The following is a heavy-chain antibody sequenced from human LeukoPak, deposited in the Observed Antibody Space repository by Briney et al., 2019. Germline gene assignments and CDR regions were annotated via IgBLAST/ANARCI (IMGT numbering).Heavy chain of an antibody. CDR1: GFTFSSYS. Sequence: GGSLRLSCAASGFTFSSYSMNWVRQAPGKGLEWVSSISSSSSYIYYADSVKGRFTISRDNAKNSLYLQMNSLRAEDTAVYYCAKSMNTATRGYFDYWGQGTLVTVSS. V-gene: IGHV3-21*04. D-gene: IGHD5-18*01. J-gene: IGHJ4*02. CDR2: ISSSSSYI. CDR3: AKSMNTATRGYFDY.